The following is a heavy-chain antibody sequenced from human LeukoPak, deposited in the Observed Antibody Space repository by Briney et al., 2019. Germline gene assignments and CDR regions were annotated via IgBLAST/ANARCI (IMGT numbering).Heavy chain of an antibody. D-gene: IGHD4-17*01. CDR1: GFTFRSYT. J-gene: IGHJ4*02. Sequence: GGSLRLSCAASGFTFRSYTMTWVPQPPGKGLEGIANIGTRSTTIYYADSVKGRFTISRDNSKNTLYLQMNSLRAEDTAVYYCAKEGTVKTSSYFGCWGQGTLVTVSS. CDR2: IGTRSTTI. CDR3: AKEGTVKTSSYFGC. V-gene: IGHV3-48*01.